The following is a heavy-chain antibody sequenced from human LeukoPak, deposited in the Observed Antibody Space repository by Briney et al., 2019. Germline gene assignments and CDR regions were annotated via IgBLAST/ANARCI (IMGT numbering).Heavy chain of an antibody. V-gene: IGHV3-33*06. CDR1: GFTFSNYG. J-gene: IGHJ3*02. CDR2: IWSDGINR. CDR3: VKERSPFDAFDI. Sequence: GGSLRLSCAASGFTFSNYGMHWVRQAPGKGLEWVAVIWSDGINRYYADSVKGRFTFSRDNSKNTLSLQMNSLRAEDTALYYCVKERSPFDAFDIWGQGTMVTVPS.